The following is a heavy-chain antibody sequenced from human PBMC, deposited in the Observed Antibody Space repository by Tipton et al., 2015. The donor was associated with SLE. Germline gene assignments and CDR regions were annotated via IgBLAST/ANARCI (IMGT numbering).Heavy chain of an antibody. D-gene: IGHD3-10*01. V-gene: IGHV4-34*01. CDR2: INHSGST. CDR1: GGSFSGYY. Sequence: TLSLTCAVYGGSFSGYYWNWIRQPPGKGLEWIGEINHSGSTYYNPSLKSRVTISVDRSKNQFSLKLSSVTAADTAVYYCARDSTMLRGTAFDIWGQGTMVTVSS. J-gene: IGHJ3*02. CDR3: ARDSTMLRGTAFDI.